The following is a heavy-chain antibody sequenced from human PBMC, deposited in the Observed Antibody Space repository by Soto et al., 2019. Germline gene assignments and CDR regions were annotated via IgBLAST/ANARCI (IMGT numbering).Heavy chain of an antibody. CDR2: ISSSSSYI. D-gene: IGHD3-10*01. Sequence: TGGSLRLSCAASGFTFSSYSMNWVRQAPGKGLEWVSSISSSSSYIYYADSVKGRFTISRDNAKNSLYLQMNSLRAEDTAVYYCASFNYGSGSHAGFDIWGQGTMVTVSS. CDR3: ASFNYGSGSHAGFDI. CDR1: GFTFSSYS. V-gene: IGHV3-21*01. J-gene: IGHJ3*02.